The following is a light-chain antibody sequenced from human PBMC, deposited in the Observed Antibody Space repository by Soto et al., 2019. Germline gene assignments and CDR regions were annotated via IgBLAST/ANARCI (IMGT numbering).Light chain of an antibody. Sequence: DIQMTQSPSTLSGSVGDRVTITCRASQTISSWLAWYQQKPGKAPKLLIYKASTLESGVPSRFSGSGSGTDFSLTISRLEPEDFAVYYCHQHGSSPWTFGQGTKVDIK. CDR2: KAS. CDR3: HQHGSSPWT. V-gene: IGKV1-5*03. CDR1: QTISSW. J-gene: IGKJ1*01.